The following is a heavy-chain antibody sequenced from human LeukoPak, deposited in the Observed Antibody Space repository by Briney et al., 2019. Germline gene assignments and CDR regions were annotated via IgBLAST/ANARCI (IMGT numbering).Heavy chain of an antibody. J-gene: IGHJ4*02. CDR2: IFYSGTT. CDR3: ARGGWNKFDY. CDR1: GGSISSYY. V-gene: IGHV4-59*01. D-gene: IGHD3-22*01. Sequence: SETLSLTCTVSGGSISSYYWSWIREPPGKGLEWIGFIFYSGTTNYNPSLKSRVTISVDTSKNQFSLKLSSVTAADTAVYYCARGGWNKFDYWGQGTLVTVSS.